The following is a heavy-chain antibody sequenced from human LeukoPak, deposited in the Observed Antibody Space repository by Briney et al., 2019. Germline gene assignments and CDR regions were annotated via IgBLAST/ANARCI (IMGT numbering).Heavy chain of an antibody. CDR2: IYPGDSDT. V-gene: IGHV5-51*01. D-gene: IGHD6-19*01. Sequence: GESLKISCKGSGYSFTSYWIGWVRQMPGKGLEWMGIIYPGDSDTRYSPSFQGHVTISADKSISTAYLQWSSLKASDTAMYYCARRHKRSGGWYGEIDYWGQGTLVTVSS. CDR3: ARRHKRSGGWYGEIDY. CDR1: GYSFTSYW. J-gene: IGHJ4*02.